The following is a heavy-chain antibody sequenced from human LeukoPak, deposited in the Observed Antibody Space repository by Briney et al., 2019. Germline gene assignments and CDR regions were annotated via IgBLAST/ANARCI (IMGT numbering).Heavy chain of an antibody. CDR1: GGTFSSYT. CDR2: ITPIFGTA. J-gene: IGHJ6*03. Sequence: GASVKVSCKASGGTFSSYTISWVRQAPGQGLEWMGGITPIFGTANYAQKFQGRVTITADESTSTAYMELSSLRSEDTAVYYCARDRDSYCGGDCYSGYYYYYMDVWGKGTTVTVSS. CDR3: ARDRDSYCGGDCYSGYYYYYMDV. D-gene: IGHD2-21*01. V-gene: IGHV1-69*13.